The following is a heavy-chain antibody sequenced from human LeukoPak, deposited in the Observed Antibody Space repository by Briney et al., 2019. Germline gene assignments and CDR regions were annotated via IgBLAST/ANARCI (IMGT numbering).Heavy chain of an antibody. CDR1: GFTFSSYA. CDR2: ISGSGGST. D-gene: IGHD2-2*02. Sequence: GGSLRLSCAASGFTFSSYAMSWVRQAPGKGLEWVSAISGSGGSTYYADSVKGRFTISRDNPKNTLYLQMNSLRAEDTAVYYCAKEGYCSSTSCYNYYYYGMDVWGQATTVTVSS. CDR3: AKEGYCSSTSCYNYYYYGMDV. V-gene: IGHV3-23*01. J-gene: IGHJ6*02.